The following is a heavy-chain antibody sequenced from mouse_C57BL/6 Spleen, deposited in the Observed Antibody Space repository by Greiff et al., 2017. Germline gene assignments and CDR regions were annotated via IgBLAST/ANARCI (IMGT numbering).Heavy chain of an antibody. V-gene: IGHV1-50*01. J-gene: IGHJ1*03. CDR2: IDPSDSYT. D-gene: IGHD2-3*01. CDR3: ARKPGVTTWYFDV. CDR1: GYTFTSYW. Sequence: QVQLQQPGAELVKPGASVKLSCKASGYTFTSYWMQWVKQRPGQGLEWIGEIDPSDSYTNYNQKFKGKATLSVDTSSSTAYRQLSSLTSEDSAVYYCARKPGVTTWYFDVWGTGTTVTVSS.